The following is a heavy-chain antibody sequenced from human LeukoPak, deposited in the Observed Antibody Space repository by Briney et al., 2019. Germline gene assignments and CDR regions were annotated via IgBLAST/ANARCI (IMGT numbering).Heavy chain of an antibody. CDR2: IKQDGSEK. J-gene: IGHJ6*03. D-gene: IGHD6-19*01. CDR1: GFTFRTYW. Sequence: GGSLRLSCATSGFTFRTYWMSWVRQAPGKGPEWVANIKQDGSEKSYVDSVKGRFTISRDNAENSLFLQMNSLRVDDTAVYYCARDPSSIVVAGRKDMDVWGKGTTVTISS. V-gene: IGHV3-7*01. CDR3: ARDPSSIVVAGRKDMDV.